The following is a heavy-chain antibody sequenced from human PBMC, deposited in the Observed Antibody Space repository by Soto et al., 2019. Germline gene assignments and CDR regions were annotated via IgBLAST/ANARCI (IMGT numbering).Heavy chain of an antibody. CDR2: IYPYDSDT. J-gene: IGHJ4*01. Sequence: GESLKTPRKGSGYSFPSYWIGWVRQMPGKGMEWMGNIYPYDSDTGYSPSFQGQVTISADTSITTAYLQWSGLRASDTAMYFCARHLVGSTRGNFDYWGQGTLVTVSS. CDR3: ARHLVGSTRGNFDY. D-gene: IGHD2-2*01. CDR1: GYSFPSYW. V-gene: IGHV5-51*01.